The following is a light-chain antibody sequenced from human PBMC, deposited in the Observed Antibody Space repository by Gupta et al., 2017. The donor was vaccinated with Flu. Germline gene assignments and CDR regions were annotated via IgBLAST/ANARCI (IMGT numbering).Light chain of an antibody. V-gene: IGKV2-28*01. Sequence: DIVMTQSPLSLPVTPGEPASISCRSSQSLLHSNGYNYLDWYLQKPGQSPQLLIYLGSNRAPGVPDRFGGSGSGTDFTLKISRVEAEDVGVYYCMQALQTPFTFGGGTKVEIK. CDR1: QSLLHSNGYNY. J-gene: IGKJ4*01. CDR2: LGS. CDR3: MQALQTPFT.